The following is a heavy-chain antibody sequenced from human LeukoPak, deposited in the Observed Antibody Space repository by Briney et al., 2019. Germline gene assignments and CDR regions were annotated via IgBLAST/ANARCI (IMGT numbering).Heavy chain of an antibody. Sequence: QPGGSLLLPCVASGFTSTDHYMDWVRQAPGKGLEWVGRISKKSNSYTTEYAASVKGRYSVSRDASNNSVYLQMNSLETEDTAVYFCARGQSCGNDCHVSFDIWVQGTMVTVSS. CDR3: ARGQSCGNDCHVSFDI. D-gene: IGHD2-21*02. CDR2: ISKKSNSYTT. J-gene: IGHJ3*02. CDR1: GFTSTDHY. V-gene: IGHV3-72*01.